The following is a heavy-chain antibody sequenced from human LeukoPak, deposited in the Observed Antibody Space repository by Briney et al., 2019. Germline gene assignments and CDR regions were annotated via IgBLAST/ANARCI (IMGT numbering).Heavy chain of an antibody. CDR1: GYTFTSYG. CDR2: ISAYNGNT. V-gene: IGHV1-18*01. Sequence: ASVKVSCKASGYTFTSYGISWVRQAPGRGLEWMGWISAYNGNTNYAQKLQGRVTMTTDTSTSTAYMELRSLRSDDTAVYYCARDVAPRYYDNSGYYEGWGQGTLVTVSS. D-gene: IGHD3-22*01. J-gene: IGHJ4*02. CDR3: ARDVAPRYYDNSGYYEG.